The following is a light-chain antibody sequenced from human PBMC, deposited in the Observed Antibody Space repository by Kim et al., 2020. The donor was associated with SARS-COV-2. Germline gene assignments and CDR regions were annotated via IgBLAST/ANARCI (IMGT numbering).Light chain of an antibody. CDR1: SSDVGGYNY. V-gene: IGLV2-11*01. CDR2: DVT. J-gene: IGLJ2*01. CDR3: SSYAGSYTLVV. Sequence: QSALTQPRSVSGSPGQSVTISCTGTSSDVGGYNYVSWYQQHPGKVPKLMIYDVTKRPSGVPDRFSGSKSGNTASLTISGLKAEDEADYYCSSYAGSYTLVVFGGGTQLTVL.